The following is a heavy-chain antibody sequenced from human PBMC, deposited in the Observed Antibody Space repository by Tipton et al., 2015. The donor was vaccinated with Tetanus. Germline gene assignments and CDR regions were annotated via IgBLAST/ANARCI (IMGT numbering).Heavy chain of an antibody. CDR2: IYYSGST. V-gene: IGHV4-30-4*02. CDR3: ARLTCSSPSCYYYYYYYVDV. D-gene: IGHD2-2*01. CDR1: GDSIRSEDYY. Sequence: TLSLTCSVSGDSIRSEDYYWGWIRQSPGKGLEWLGYIYYSGSTYNNPSLESRVSISLDASKNQFSLSLNSVTAADSATYYCARLTCSSPSCYYYYYYYVDVWGTGTAVAVSS. J-gene: IGHJ6*03.